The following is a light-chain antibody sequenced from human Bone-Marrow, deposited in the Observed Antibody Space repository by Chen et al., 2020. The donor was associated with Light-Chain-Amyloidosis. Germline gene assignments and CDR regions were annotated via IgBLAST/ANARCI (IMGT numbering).Light chain of an antibody. CDR1: SSNVGDYSL. CDR3: YTYAGSATFV. V-gene: IGLV2-23*01. J-gene: IGLJ1*01. CDR2: EGI. Sequence: QSALTHPASVSGSPGQSITIPCTGTSSNVGDYSLVSWYQQHPAKAPKLILYEGIQRPSGVSSRFSGSMSGNTASLTISGLQTEDEADYFCYTYAGSATFVFGSATTVTVL.